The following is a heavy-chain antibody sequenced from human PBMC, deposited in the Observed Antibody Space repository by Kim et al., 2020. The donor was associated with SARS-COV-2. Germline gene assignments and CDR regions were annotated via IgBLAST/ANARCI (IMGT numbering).Heavy chain of an antibody. V-gene: IGHV3-74*01. CDR1: GFTFSSYW. CDR3: ARASHYYGIVVVPAAQGGFFDY. J-gene: IGHJ4*02. Sequence: GGSLRLSCAASGFTFSSYWMHWVRQAPGKGLVWVSRINSDGSSTSYADSVKGRFTISRDNAKNTLYLQMNSLRAEDTAVYYCARASHYYGIVVVPAAQGGFFDYWGQGTLVTVSS. CDR2: INSDGSST. D-gene: IGHD2-2*01.